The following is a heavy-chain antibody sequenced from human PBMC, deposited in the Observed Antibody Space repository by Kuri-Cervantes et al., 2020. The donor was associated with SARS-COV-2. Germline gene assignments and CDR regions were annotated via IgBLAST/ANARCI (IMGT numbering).Heavy chain of an antibody. CDR1: GFTFSDYY. J-gene: IGHJ3*02. CDR3: ARDAARAAFDI. Sequence: GGSLRLSCAASGFTFSDYYMSRIRQAPGKGLEWVSYISSSSSYTHYADSVKGRFTISRDNAKNSLYLQMNSLRAEDTAVYYCARDAARAAFDIWGQGTMVTVSS. CDR2: ISSSSSYT. V-gene: IGHV3-11*05. D-gene: IGHD6-25*01.